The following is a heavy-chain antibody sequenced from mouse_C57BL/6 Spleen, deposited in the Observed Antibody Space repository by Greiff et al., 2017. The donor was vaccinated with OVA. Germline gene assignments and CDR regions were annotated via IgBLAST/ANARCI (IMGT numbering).Heavy chain of an antibody. Sequence: EVKLQQSGPELVKPGASVKISCKASGYTFTDYYMNWVKQSHGKSLEWIGDINPNNGGTSYNQKFKGKATLTVDKSSSTAYMELRSLTSEDSAVYYCARFAMMDYWGQGTSVTVSS. V-gene: IGHV1-26*01. D-gene: IGHD1-1*02. CDR1: GYTFTDYY. CDR3: ARFAMMDY. J-gene: IGHJ4*01. CDR2: INPNNGGT.